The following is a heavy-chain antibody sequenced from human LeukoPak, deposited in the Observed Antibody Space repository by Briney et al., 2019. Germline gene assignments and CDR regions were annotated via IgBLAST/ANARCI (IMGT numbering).Heavy chain of an antibody. CDR3: ATTGLLGDIP. CDR2: ISKNGKTI. J-gene: IGHJ5*02. CDR1: GFTFSDYY. Sequence: GWSLRLSCAASGFTFSDYYMSWIRQAPGKGLEWLSYISKNGKTIYYADSVKGRFTISRDNAKKSVYLQMNSLRAEDTAVYYCATTGLLGDIPWGQGTLVTVSS. D-gene: IGHD2-21*01. V-gene: IGHV3-11*01.